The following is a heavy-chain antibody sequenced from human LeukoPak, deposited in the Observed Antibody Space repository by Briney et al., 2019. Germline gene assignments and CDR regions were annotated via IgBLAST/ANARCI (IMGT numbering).Heavy chain of an antibody. D-gene: IGHD3-10*01. CDR3: ARCPLARGAILPWFDP. CDR2: IYYSGST. CDR1: GGSISSGGYY. J-gene: IGHJ5*02. Sequence: SQTLSLTCTVSGGSISSGGYYWSWIRQHPGKGLEWIGYIYYSGSTYYNPSLKSRVSISVDTSKNQFSLKLSSVTAADTAVYYCARCPLARGAILPWFDPWGQGTLVTVSS. V-gene: IGHV4-31*03.